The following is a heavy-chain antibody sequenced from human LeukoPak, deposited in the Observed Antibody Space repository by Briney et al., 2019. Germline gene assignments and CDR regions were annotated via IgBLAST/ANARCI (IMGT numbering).Heavy chain of an antibody. D-gene: IGHD6-6*01. CDR1: GGTFSSYA. CDR2: IIPIFGTA. Sequence: SVKVSCKASGGTFSSYAISWVRQAPGQGLEWMGGIIPIFGTANYAQKFQGRVTITADESTSTAYMELSSLRSEDTAVYYCARGDIAARRGYYYYMDVWGKGTTVTVSS. CDR3: ARGDIAARRGYYYYMDV. J-gene: IGHJ6*03. V-gene: IGHV1-69*13.